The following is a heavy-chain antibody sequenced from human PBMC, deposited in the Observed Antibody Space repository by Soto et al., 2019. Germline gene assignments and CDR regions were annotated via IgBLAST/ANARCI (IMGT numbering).Heavy chain of an antibody. CDR1: GFTFSSYW. J-gene: IGHJ5*02. V-gene: IGHV3-74*01. Sequence: PGGSLRLSCAASGFTFSSYWMHWVRQAPGKGLVWVSRINSDGSSTSYADSVKGRFTISRDNAKNTLYLQMNSLRAEDTAVYYCARVPLICSGGSCYFNWFDPWGQGTLVTVS. CDR3: ARVPLICSGGSCYFNWFDP. CDR2: INSDGSST. D-gene: IGHD2-15*01.